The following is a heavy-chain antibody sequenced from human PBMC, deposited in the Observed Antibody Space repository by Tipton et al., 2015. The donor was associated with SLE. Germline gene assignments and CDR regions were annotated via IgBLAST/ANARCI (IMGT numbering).Heavy chain of an antibody. J-gene: IGHJ6*02. CDR3: ARSMGDYYYYALDV. D-gene: IGHD2/OR15-2a*01. Sequence: GSLRLSCVASGLSFSTYDMNWVRQAPGKGLEWVSGISIYGGKTYYTDSVKGRFTISRDNSKNTLHLQMNNLRADDSAVYYCARSMGDYYYYALDVWGQGTTVTVSS. CDR2: ISIYGGKT. V-gene: IGHV3-23*01. CDR1: GLSFSTYD.